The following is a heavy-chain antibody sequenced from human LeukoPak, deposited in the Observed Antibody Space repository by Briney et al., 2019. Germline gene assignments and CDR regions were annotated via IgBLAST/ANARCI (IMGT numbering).Heavy chain of an antibody. CDR2: ISYDGSNK. V-gene: IGHV3-30-3*02. J-gene: IGHJ6*02. CDR1: GFTFSSYA. Sequence: GGSLRLSCAASGFTFSSYAMHWVRQAPGKGLEWVAVISYDGSNKYYADSVKGRFTISRDNSKNTLYLQMNSLRAEDTAVYYCAKYLDVWGQGTTVTVSS. CDR3: AKYLDV.